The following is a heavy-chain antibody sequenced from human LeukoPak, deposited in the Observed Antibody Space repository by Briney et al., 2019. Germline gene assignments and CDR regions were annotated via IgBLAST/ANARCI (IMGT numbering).Heavy chain of an antibody. V-gene: IGHV4-34*01. Sequence: SETLSLTCAVYGGSFSGYYWSWIRQPPGKGLEWIGEINHSGSTNYNPSLKSRVTISVDTSKNQFSLKLSSVTAADTAVYYCAKDYYDSSGYFHEYFQHWGQGTLVTVSS. J-gene: IGHJ1*01. CDR1: GGSFSGYY. D-gene: IGHD3-22*01. CDR3: AKDYYDSSGYFHEYFQH. CDR2: INHSGST.